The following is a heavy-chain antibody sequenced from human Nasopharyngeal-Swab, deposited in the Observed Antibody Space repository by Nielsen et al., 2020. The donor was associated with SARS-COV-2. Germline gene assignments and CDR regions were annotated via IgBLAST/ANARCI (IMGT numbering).Heavy chain of an antibody. D-gene: IGHD6-19*01. Sequence: LSLTCAASGFTFDDYGMSWVRQAPGKGLEWVSGISWNSGSIGYADSVKGRFTISRDNAKNSLYLQMNSLRAEDTALYYCAKDGYSSGWYFDYWGQGTLVTVSS. CDR2: ISWNSGSI. CDR3: AKDGYSSGWYFDY. J-gene: IGHJ4*02. V-gene: IGHV3-9*01. CDR1: GFTFDDYG.